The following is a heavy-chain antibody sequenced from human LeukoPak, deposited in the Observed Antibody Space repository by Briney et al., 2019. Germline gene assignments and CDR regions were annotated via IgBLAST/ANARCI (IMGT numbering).Heavy chain of an antibody. D-gene: IGHD2-15*01. CDR3: AREGRYCSGGSCPADAFDI. V-gene: IGHV3-30*03. CDR2: ISYDGSNK. CDR1: GFTFSSYG. Sequence: PGGSLRLSCAASGFTFSSYGMHWVRQAPGKGLEWVAVISYDGSNKYYADSVKGRFTISRDNSKNTLYLQMNSLRAEDTAVYYCAREGRYCSGGSCPADAFDIWGQGTMVTVSS. J-gene: IGHJ3*02.